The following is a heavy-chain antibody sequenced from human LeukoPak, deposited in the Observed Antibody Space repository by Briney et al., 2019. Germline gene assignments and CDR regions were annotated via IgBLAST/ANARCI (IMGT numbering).Heavy chain of an antibody. Sequence: SGTLSLTCTVSGGSINSYYWSWIRQHPGKGLEWIGSIYYSGSTNYNPSLQGRVTISLDTSRNQFSLKLSSVTAADTAVYYCASGDNDPLFDYWGQGTLVTVSS. J-gene: IGHJ4*02. CDR3: ASGDNDPLFDY. CDR1: GGSINSYY. D-gene: IGHD6-25*01. V-gene: IGHV4-59*06. CDR2: IYYSGST.